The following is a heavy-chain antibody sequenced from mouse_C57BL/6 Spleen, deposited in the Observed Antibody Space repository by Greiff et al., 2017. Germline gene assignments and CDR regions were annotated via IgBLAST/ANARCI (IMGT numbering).Heavy chain of an antibody. CDR3: ARSYYYGSSYEDYFDY. CDR2: IDPSDSYT. V-gene: IGHV1-69*01. Sequence: QVQLQQPGAELVMPGASVKLSCKASGYTFTSYWMHWVKQRPGQGLEWIGEIDPSDSYTNYNQKFKGKSTLTVDKSSSTAYMQLSSLTSEDSAVYYCARSYYYGSSYEDYFDYWGQGTTLTVSS. J-gene: IGHJ2*01. CDR1: GYTFTSYW. D-gene: IGHD1-1*01.